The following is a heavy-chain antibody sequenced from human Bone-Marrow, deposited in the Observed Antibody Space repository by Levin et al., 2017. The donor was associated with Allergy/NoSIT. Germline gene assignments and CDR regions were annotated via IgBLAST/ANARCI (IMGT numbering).Heavy chain of an antibody. CDR1: GGAFSDYY. V-gene: IGHV4-34*01. J-gene: IGHJ6*02. CDR3: ARGRHYYDSSGFYLPSGYSGDYYGLDV. Sequence: SETLSLTCAVYGGAFSDYYWTWIRQPPGKGLEWIGEINHSGSTNFHPSLKSRITISVDTSTNQFSLSLRSVTAADTGVYYCARGRHYYDSSGFYLPSGYSGDYYGLDVWGQGTTVTVSS. CDR2: INHSGST. D-gene: IGHD3-22*01.